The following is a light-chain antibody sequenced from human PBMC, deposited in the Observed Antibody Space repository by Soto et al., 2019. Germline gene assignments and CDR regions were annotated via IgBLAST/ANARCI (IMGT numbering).Light chain of an antibody. V-gene: IGKV1-5*01. CDR2: DAS. Sequence: DIQITQAPSTLSASVGDRVTITCLASQSISSWLAWYQQKPGKAPKLLIYDASSLESGVPSRFSGSGSGTDFTLTINSLQPEDFATYYCQQAYSTPWTFGQGTKVDIK. CDR3: QQAYSTPWT. CDR1: QSISSW. J-gene: IGKJ1*01.